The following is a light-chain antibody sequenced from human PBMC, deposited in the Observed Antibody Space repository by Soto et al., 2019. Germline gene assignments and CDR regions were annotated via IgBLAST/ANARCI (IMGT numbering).Light chain of an antibody. V-gene: IGLV2-8*01. J-gene: IGLJ1*01. Sequence: QSVLTQPPSASGSPGQSVTISCTGTSSDVGGYDFVSWYQQHPGKAPKLMIHEVSKRPSGVPDRFSGSKSGNTASLTVSGLHAEDEADYYCSSYAGSNNYVFGTGTKLTVL. CDR2: EVS. CDR3: SSYAGSNNYV. CDR1: SSDVGGYDF.